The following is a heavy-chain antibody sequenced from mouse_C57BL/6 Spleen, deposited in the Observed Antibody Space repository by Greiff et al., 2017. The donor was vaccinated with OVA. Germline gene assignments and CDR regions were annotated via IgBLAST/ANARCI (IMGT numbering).Heavy chain of an antibody. Sequence: QVQLQQPGAELVKPGASVKMSCKASGYTFTSYWISWVKQRPGQGLEWIGDIYPGSGSTNYNEKFKSKATLTVDTSSSTAYMQLSSLTSDDSAVYYCATFLRYFDYWCQGTTLTVSS. CDR2: IYPGSGST. CDR1: GYTFTSYW. V-gene: IGHV1-55*01. D-gene: IGHD1-2*01. J-gene: IGHJ2*01. CDR3: ATFLRYFDY.